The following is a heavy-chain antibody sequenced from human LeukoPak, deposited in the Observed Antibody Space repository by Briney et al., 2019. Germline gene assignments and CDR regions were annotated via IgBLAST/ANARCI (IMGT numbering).Heavy chain of an antibody. J-gene: IGHJ5*02. V-gene: IGHV1-18*01. CDR2: ISAYNGNT. CDR1: GYTFTSYG. Sequence: GASVKVSCKASGYTFTSYGISWVRQAPGQGLEWMGWISAYNGNTNYAQKLQGRVTMTTDTSTSTAYMELRSLRSDDTAVYYCARWHQKQTGGGWFDPWGQGTLVTVSS. D-gene: IGHD3-16*01. CDR3: ARWHQKQTGGGWFDP.